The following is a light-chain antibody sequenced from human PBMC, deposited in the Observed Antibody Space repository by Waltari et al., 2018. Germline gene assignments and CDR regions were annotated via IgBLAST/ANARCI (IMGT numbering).Light chain of an antibody. J-gene: IGLJ3*02. V-gene: IGLV1-47*01. CDR1: RSNIGSYY. Sequence: QSVLTQPPSASGTPGQRVAIPCSGSRSNIGSYYVYWYQNLSGTAPKLLIYRNNERPSGVPDRFSGSKSGTSASLAITGLRSEDEAHYYCATWDDSLTGWVFGGGTKLAVL. CDR3: ATWDDSLTGWV. CDR2: RNN.